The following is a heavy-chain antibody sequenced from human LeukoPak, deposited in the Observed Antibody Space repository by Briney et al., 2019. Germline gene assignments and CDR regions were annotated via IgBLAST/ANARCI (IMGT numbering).Heavy chain of an antibody. CDR3: AKDGGYSSGWSDFDY. Sequence: PGGSLRLSCAASGFTFSSYGMHWVRQAPGKGLEWVAVISYDGSNKYYADSVKGRFTISRDNSKNTLHLQMNSLRAEDTAVYYCAKDGGYSSGWSDFDYWGQGTLVTVSS. V-gene: IGHV3-30*18. D-gene: IGHD6-19*01. CDR2: ISYDGSNK. CDR1: GFTFSSYG. J-gene: IGHJ4*02.